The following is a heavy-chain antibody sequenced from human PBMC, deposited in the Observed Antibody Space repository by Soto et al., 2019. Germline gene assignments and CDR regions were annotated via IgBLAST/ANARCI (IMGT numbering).Heavy chain of an antibody. J-gene: IGHJ3*02. D-gene: IGHD3-10*01. CDR3: AGSYYYGSAGYYKARAFDI. Sequence: GESLKISCQSSGYSFPSYCIAWVRQMPGKGLEWMGIICPGDSDSTYSPSFQGQVTISVDRSLRVAYLQWSGLKASDTAMYYCAGSYYYGSAGYYKARAFDIWGQGTTVTVSS. CDR2: ICPGDSDS. CDR1: GYSFPSYC. V-gene: IGHV5-51*01.